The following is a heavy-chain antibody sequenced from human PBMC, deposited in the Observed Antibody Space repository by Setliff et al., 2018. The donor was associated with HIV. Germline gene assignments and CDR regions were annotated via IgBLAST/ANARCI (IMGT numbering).Heavy chain of an antibody. CDR3: ARSEGYFDL. CDR1: GGSFNILG. CDR2: IIPAVDAP. J-gene: IGHJ2*01. Sequence: SVKVSCKASGGSFNILGFTWVRQAPGQGLEWVGGIIPAVDAPIYAQRFQGRVVITADKSTGTAYMELSSVTAADTAVYYCARSEGYFDLWGRGTLVTVSS. V-gene: IGHV1-69*06.